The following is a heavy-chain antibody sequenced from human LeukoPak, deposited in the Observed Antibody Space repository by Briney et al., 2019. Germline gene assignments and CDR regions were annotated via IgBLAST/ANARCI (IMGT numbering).Heavy chain of an antibody. J-gene: IGHJ4*02. Sequence: GGSLRLFCAASGFTFNSYAMSWVRQAPGKGLEWVSAISGSGGSTYYADSVKGRVTISRDNSKNTLYLQMNSLRADDTAVYYCAKATYYDFWSGYLLFDYWGQGTLVTVSS. V-gene: IGHV3-23*01. D-gene: IGHD3-3*01. CDR3: AKATYYDFWSGYLLFDY. CDR2: ISGSGGST. CDR1: GFTFNSYA.